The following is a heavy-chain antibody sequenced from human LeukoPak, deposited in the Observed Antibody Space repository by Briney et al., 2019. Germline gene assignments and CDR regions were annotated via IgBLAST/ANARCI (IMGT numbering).Heavy chain of an antibody. J-gene: IGHJ4*02. CDR3: ARECGGDCYSDPFDY. CDR2: ISNSGGTK. CDR1: GFTFRSYE. Sequence: GGSLRLSXAASGFTFRSYEMNWVRQAPGKGLEWVSYISNSGGTKYYADSVKGRFTISRDNAKNSLYLQMNSLRAEDTAVYYCARECGGDCYSDPFDYWGQGTLVTVSS. D-gene: IGHD2-21*02. V-gene: IGHV3-48*03.